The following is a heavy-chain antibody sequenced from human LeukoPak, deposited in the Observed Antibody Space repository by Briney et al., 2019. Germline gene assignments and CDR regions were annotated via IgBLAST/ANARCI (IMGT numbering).Heavy chain of an antibody. Sequence: GGSLRLSCAASGFTFSDYTMNWVRQAPGKGLEWVSFIRSSSYIYYADSVKGRFTISRDNAKNSLYLQMNSLRAEDTAVYYCARPGIAVAGEFFDYWGQGTLVTVSS. D-gene: IGHD6-19*01. CDR2: IRSSSYI. CDR3: ARPGIAVAGEFFDY. V-gene: IGHV3-69-1*01. CDR1: GFTFSDYT. J-gene: IGHJ4*02.